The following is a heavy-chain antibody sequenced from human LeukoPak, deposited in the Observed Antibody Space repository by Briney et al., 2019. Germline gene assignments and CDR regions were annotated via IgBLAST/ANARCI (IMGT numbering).Heavy chain of an antibody. Sequence: GGSLRLSCAASGFTFSSYSMNWVRQAPGKGLEWVSYISSSSSTIYYADSVKGRFTISRDNAKNSLYLQMNSLRAEDTAVYYCAKVKQYSSSWYVIDYWGQGTLVTVSS. CDR1: GFTFSSYS. J-gene: IGHJ4*02. V-gene: IGHV3-48*01. CDR2: ISSSSSTI. D-gene: IGHD6-13*01. CDR3: AKVKQYSSSWYVIDY.